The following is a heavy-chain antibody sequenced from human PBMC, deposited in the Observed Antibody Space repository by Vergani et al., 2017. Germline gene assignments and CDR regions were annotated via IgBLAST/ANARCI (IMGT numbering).Heavy chain of an antibody. CDR2: ISPGASTV. V-gene: IGHV3-11*04. J-gene: IGHJ6*02. CDR3: AKNPGISTTRHYYAMDV. D-gene: IGHD1-1*01. Sequence: LEESGGGSVKPGGSLRLFCAASGFKFSDHYMSWIRQAPGKGLEWVSHISPGASTVSYTDSVTGRFTVPRDNDNNSLTLDMTTLRVEDTAVYYCAKNPGISTTRHYYAMDVWGQGTTVTVSS. CDR1: GFKFSDHY.